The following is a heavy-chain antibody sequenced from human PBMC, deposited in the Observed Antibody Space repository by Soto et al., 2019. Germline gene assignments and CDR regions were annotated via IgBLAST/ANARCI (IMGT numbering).Heavy chain of an antibody. Sequence: GGSLRLSCAASGFTTSECSMNWVRQAPGKGLEWLAYITIRTGNVLYADSVRGRFTISADNAENSVVLQMNSLRDEDSTVYFCVRDRDLYRDMFHADLWGQGTLVTVSS. CDR3: VRDRDLYRDMFHADL. CDR1: GFTTSECS. D-gene: IGHD3-10*02. CDR2: ITIRTGNV. V-gene: IGHV3-48*02. J-gene: IGHJ4*01.